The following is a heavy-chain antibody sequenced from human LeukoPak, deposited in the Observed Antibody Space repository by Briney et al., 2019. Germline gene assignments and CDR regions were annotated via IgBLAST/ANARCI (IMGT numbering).Heavy chain of an antibody. CDR1: GGTFIRYA. V-gene: IGHV1-69*05. Sequence: AVKVSCKGSGGTFIRYAISWVGQAAGQGGEGMGGIITLLDRGKYAQKFQGRVTITTEKSTRAAYMELSRQRSEDTAVYYCARAADDRDGYNFYFDYWGQGTLVTVSS. CDR3: ARAADDRDGYNFYFDY. D-gene: IGHD5-24*01. CDR2: IITLLDRG. J-gene: IGHJ4*02.